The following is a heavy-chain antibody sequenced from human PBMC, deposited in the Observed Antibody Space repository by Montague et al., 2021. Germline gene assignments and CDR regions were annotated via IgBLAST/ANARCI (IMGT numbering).Heavy chain of an antibody. D-gene: IGHD6-19*01. CDR1: GFTFRTYG. CDR2: ITGSSSSI. J-gene: IGHJ1*01. V-gene: IGHV3-48*02. CDR3: AIDSYSSGWYSAEYFQH. Sequence: SLRLSCAASGFTFRTYGMNWVRQAPGKGLEWVSYITGSSSSIYYADSVRGRFTISRDNPKNSLYLQMNSLRDEDTAVYYCAIDSYSSGWYSAEYFQHWGQGTLVTVSS.